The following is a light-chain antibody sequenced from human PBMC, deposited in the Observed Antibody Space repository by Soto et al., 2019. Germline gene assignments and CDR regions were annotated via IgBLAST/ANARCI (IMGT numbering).Light chain of an antibody. Sequence: QSALTQPPSASGSPGQSVTISCTGTSSDVGAYNYVSWYQQYPGKAPKLMIYEVNKRPSGVPDRFSGSKSGKTASLTVSGLQPEDDAEYHCTSYAGSNIWVFGGGTKLTVL. J-gene: IGLJ3*02. CDR1: SSDVGAYNY. CDR2: EVN. V-gene: IGLV2-8*01. CDR3: TSYAGSNIWV.